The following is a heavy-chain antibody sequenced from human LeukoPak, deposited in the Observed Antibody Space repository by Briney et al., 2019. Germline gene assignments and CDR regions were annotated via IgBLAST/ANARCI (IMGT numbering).Heavy chain of an antibody. CDR2: ISGSGGST. Sequence: GGSLRLSCAASGFTFSSCAMSWVRQAPGKGLEWVSAISGSGGSTYYADSVKGRFTISRDNSKNTLYLQMNSLRAEDTAVYYCAKDSSIVGATDFDYWGQGTLVTVSS. CDR3: AKDSSIVGATDFDY. J-gene: IGHJ4*02. V-gene: IGHV3-23*01. D-gene: IGHD1-26*01. CDR1: GFTFSSCA.